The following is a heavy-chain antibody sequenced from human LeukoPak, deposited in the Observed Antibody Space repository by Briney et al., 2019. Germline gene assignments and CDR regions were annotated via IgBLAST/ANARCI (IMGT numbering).Heavy chain of an antibody. J-gene: IGHJ3*02. CDR3: ARHTMIRGGNDAFEI. V-gene: IGHV1-2*02. CDR2: IDPNSGGT. D-gene: IGHD3-10*01. Sequence: ASVKVSCKASGYTFTGYYMHWVRQAPGQGLEWMGWIDPNSGGTKYAQKFQGRVIMTRDTSISTAYMELSRLRSDDTAVYYCARHTMIRGGNDAFEIWGQGTMVTVSS. CDR1: GYTFTGYY.